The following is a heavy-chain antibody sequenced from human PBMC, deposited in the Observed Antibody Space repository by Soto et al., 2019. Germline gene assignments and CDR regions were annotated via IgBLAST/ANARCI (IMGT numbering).Heavy chain of an antibody. V-gene: IGHV5-10-1*01. Sequence: GESLKISCTGSGYNFTSYWIRWVRQVPGNGLEWMGRIDPSDSYTNYSPSFQGHVTISADKSISTAYLQWSSLKASDTAMYYCARRLRYCSSTSCYSYGMDVWGQGTTVTVSS. CDR1: GYNFTSYW. CDR2: IDPSDSYT. CDR3: ARRLRYCSSTSCYSYGMDV. D-gene: IGHD2-2*02. J-gene: IGHJ6*02.